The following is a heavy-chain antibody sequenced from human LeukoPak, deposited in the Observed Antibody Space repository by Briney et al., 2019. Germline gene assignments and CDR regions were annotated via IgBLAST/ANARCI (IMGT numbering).Heavy chain of an antibody. Sequence: SETLSLTCTVSGGSISSSSYYWGWIRQPPGKGLEWIGSIYYSGSTYYNPSLKSRVTISVDTSKNQFSLKLSSVTAADTAVYYCARGKGGWYRPFDYWGQGTLVTVSS. J-gene: IGHJ4*02. CDR2: IYYSGST. CDR3: ARGKGGWYRPFDY. V-gene: IGHV4-39*01. D-gene: IGHD6-19*01. CDR1: GGSISSSSYY.